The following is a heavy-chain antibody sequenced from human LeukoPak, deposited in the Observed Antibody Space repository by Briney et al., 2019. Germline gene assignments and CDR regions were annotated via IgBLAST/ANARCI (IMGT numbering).Heavy chain of an antibody. J-gene: IGHJ2*01. CDR1: GFTFTSYA. V-gene: IGHV3-23*01. D-gene: IGHD1-1*01. CDR2: ISGGGEDT. Sequence: GGSLRLSCPASGFTFTSYAMSWIRQAPGKGLEWVSAISGGGEDTYYPDSVKGRFTISRDNSKNTLYLQMNSLRAEDTAIYYCAKPRAMTTGVGRYFDLWGRGTLVTVSS. CDR3: AKPRAMTTGVGRYFDL.